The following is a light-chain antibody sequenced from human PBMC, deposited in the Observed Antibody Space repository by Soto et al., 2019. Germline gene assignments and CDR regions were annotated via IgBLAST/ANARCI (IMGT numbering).Light chain of an antibody. Sequence: EIVMTQSPATLSVSPGERATLSCRASQSVSSNFSWYQQKPGQAPRLLIYGASTSATAIPARFSGSGSGTEFTLTISSLPSEDFAVYYCQQYNNWPPWTFGQGTKVEIK. CDR3: QQYNNWPPWT. J-gene: IGKJ1*01. CDR1: QSVSSN. V-gene: IGKV3-15*01. CDR2: GAS.